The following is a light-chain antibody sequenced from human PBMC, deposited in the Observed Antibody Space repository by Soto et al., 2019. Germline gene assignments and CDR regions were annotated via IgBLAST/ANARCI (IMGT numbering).Light chain of an antibody. CDR3: QQYGDSPQT. CDR2: GAS. Sequence: EIVLTQSPGTLSLSPGERATLSCRASQSVSSTYLIWYQQKPGQAPRLLFYGASNRATAIPDRFSGSGFGTDFTLTITRLEPEDFAVYYCQQYGDSPQTFGPGTKVDIK. CDR1: QSVSSTY. J-gene: IGKJ1*01. V-gene: IGKV3-20*01.